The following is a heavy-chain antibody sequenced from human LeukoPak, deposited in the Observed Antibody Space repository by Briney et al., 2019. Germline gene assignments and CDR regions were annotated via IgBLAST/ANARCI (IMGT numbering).Heavy chain of an antibody. CDR1: VNTFNIYG. V-gene: IGHV1-18*01. CDR2: ISAYSGNT. J-gene: IGHJ6*03. CDR3: ASGQTVMPPRGYYMDV. D-gene: IGHD4-17*01. Sequence: ASVTVSCKASVNTFNIYGITWVRQVPGQGLGWMGWISAYSGNTKYAQMLQGRVTMTTDTSTSTAYMELRSLRSDDTAVYYCASGQTVMPPRGYYMDVWGKGTTVTVSS.